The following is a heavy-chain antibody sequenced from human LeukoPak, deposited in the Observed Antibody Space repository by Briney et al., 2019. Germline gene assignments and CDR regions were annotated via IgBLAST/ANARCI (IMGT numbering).Heavy chain of an antibody. J-gene: IGHJ4*02. V-gene: IGHV3-7*01. CDR1: GFTVSSNY. D-gene: IGHD1-14*01. CDR2: IKQDERER. CDR3: ARSNPSLDS. Sequence: GGSLRLSCAASGFTVSSNYMTWVRQAPGKGLEGVANIKQDERERDYLYAVKGRFTISRDNAKKALFLQMNSLRAGGTAVYYCARSNPSLDSWGQGTLVTVSS.